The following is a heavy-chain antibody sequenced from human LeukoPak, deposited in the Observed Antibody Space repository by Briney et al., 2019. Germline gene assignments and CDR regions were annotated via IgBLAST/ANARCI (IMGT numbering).Heavy chain of an antibody. Sequence: GGSLRLSCAASGFTFSNYGMNWVRQTPGKGLEWVSGIGGSGGYHTYYADSVRGRFTISRDNSRNTLYVQMNSLRAEDTALYYCAKDITRGYYDSSGSFQHWGQGTLVTVSS. CDR2: IGGSGGYHT. V-gene: IGHV3-23*01. CDR3: AKDITRGYYDSSGSFQH. D-gene: IGHD3-22*01. CDR1: GFTFSNYG. J-gene: IGHJ1*01.